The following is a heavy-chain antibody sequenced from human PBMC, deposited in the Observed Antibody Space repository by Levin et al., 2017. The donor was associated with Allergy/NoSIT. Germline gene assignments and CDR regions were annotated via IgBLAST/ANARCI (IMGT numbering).Heavy chain of an antibody. CDR2: IYYSGST. J-gene: IGHJ2*01. Sequence: PSETLSLTCTVSGGSISSYYWSWIRQPPGKGLEWIGYIYYSGSTSYNPSLKSRVTISVDTSKNQFSLKLSSVTAADTAVYYCARQPPLYGGNSNWYFDLWGRGTLVTVSS. CDR3: ARQPPLYGGNSNWYFDL. CDR1: GGSISSYY. D-gene: IGHD4-23*01. V-gene: IGHV4-59*08.